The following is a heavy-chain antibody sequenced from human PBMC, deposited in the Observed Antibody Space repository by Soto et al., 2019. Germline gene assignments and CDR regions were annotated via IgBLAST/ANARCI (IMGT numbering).Heavy chain of an antibody. CDR2: IWYDGSNK. V-gene: IGHV3-33*01. CDR3: AREVSESYFSSYYGLDV. CDR1: GFTFSSYG. J-gene: IGHJ6*02. Sequence: GGSLRLSCAASGFTFSSYGMHWVRQAPGKGLEWVAVIWYDGSNKYYADSVKGRFTISRDNSKNTLYLQMNSLRAEDTAVYYCAREVSESYFSSYYGLDVWGQGTTVTVSS. D-gene: IGHD1-26*01.